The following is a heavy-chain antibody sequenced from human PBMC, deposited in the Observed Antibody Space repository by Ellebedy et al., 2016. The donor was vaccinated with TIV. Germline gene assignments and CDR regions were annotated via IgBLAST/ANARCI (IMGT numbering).Heavy chain of an antibody. V-gene: IGHV3-43*01. CDR1: GFTFDDYT. Sequence: GESLKISCAASGFTFDDYTMHWVRQAPGKGLEWVSLISWDGGSTYYADPVKGRFTISRDNSKNSLYLQMNSLRTEDTALYYCAKAQGATNAYLDYWGQGTLVTVSS. CDR3: AKAQGATNAYLDY. CDR2: ISWDGGST. J-gene: IGHJ4*02. D-gene: IGHD1-26*01.